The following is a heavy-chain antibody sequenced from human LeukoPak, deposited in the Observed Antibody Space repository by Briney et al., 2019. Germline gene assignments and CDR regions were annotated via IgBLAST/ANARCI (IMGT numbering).Heavy chain of an antibody. CDR1: GYTFTSYA. CDR2: INAGNGNT. J-gene: IGHJ4*02. Sequence: ASVKVSCKAPGYTFTSYAMHWVRQAPGQRLEWMGWINAGNGNTKYSQKFQGRVTITRDTSASTAYMELSSLRSEDTAVYYCARVSGGSRKYYFDYWGQGTLVTVSS. D-gene: IGHD2-15*01. V-gene: IGHV1-3*01. CDR3: ARVSGGSRKYYFDY.